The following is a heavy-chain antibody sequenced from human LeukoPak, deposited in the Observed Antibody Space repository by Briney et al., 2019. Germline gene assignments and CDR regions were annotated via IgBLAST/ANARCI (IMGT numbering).Heavy chain of an antibody. V-gene: IGHV4-34*01. J-gene: IGHJ6*03. Sequence: PSETLSLTCAVYGGSFSGYYWSWIRQPPGKGLEWIGEINHSGSTNYNPSLKSRVTISVDTSKNQFSLKLSSVTAADTAVYYRARLAPQYYYGSGSSYYYYYMDVWGKGTTVTVSS. D-gene: IGHD3-10*01. CDR2: INHSGST. CDR3: ARLAPQYYYGSGSSYYYYYMDV. CDR1: GGSFSGYY.